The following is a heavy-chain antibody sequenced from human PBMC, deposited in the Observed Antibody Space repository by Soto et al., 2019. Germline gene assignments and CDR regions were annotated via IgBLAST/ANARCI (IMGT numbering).Heavy chain of an antibody. CDR1: GFSLSTSGVG. CDR2: ISWDDDK. V-gene: IGHV2-5*02. Sequence: QITLKESGPTLVKPTQTLTLTCTFSGFSLSTSGVGVGWIRQPPGKALERLALISWDDDKGYSPSMKSRLTITKDPTRNQVVLTMTNMDPVDTATYYCAHRLGIAAAVTFDYWGQGTLVTVSS. CDR3: AHRLGIAAAVTFDY. D-gene: IGHD6-13*01. J-gene: IGHJ4*02.